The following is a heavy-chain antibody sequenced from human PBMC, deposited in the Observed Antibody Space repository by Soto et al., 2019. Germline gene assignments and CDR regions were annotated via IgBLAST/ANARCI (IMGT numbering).Heavy chain of an antibody. J-gene: IGHJ4*02. CDR1: GYTFTSYA. CDR2: INAGNGNT. Sequence: ASVKVSCKASGYTFTSYAMHWVRQAPGQRLEWMGWINAGNGNTKYSQKFQGRVTITRDTSASTAYMELSSLRSEDTAVYYCARVHNWNYFLDYWGQGTLVTAPQ. CDR3: ARVHNWNYFLDY. D-gene: IGHD1-7*01. V-gene: IGHV1-3*01.